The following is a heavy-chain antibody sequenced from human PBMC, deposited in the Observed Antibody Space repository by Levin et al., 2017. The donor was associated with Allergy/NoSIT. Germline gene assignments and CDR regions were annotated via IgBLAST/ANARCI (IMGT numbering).Heavy chain of an antibody. J-gene: IGHJ4*02. V-gene: IGHV3-23*01. Sequence: GGSLRLSCSASGFSFSTYALTWCRQAPGKGPEYVSTIATGGGSDYADSVKGRFTISRDDSMNTFYLQMNFLRAEDTAVYYCAARGFSGYYVWGQGTLVAVSS. CDR3: AARGFSGYYV. D-gene: IGHD3-22*01. CDR2: IATGGGS. CDR1: GFSFSTYA.